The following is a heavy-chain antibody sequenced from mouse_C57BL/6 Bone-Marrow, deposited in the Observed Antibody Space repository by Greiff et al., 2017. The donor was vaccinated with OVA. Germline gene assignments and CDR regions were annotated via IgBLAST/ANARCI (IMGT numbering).Heavy chain of an antibody. V-gene: IGHV3-8*01. Sequence: EVHLVESGPGLAKPSQTLSLTCSVTGYSITSDYWNWIRKFPGNKLEYMGYISYSGSTYSNPSLKSRISITRDTSKNQYYLQLNSVTTEDTATYYGARFHYGSSPYYYAMDYWGQGTSVTVSS. CDR3: ARFHYGSSPYYYAMDY. CDR2: ISYSGST. J-gene: IGHJ4*01. D-gene: IGHD1-1*01. CDR1: GYSITSDY.